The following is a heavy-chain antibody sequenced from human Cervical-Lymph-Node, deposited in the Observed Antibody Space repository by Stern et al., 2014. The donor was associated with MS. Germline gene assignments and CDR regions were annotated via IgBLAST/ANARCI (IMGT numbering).Heavy chain of an antibody. CDR1: GLSFSNSD. D-gene: IGHD3-3*01. Sequence: EVQLVESGGGLVRPGGALRLSCSASGLSFSNSDMTWVRQVPGEGLQWVSSIRNGCRNIYYADSVRGRFTISRDNAKNSLYLQMNSLRDDDTAVYYCAREVWSGYPDFYYGMDVWGQGTTVTVSS. J-gene: IGHJ6*02. CDR3: AREVWSGYPDFYYGMDV. CDR2: IRNGCRNI. V-gene: IGHV3-21*01.